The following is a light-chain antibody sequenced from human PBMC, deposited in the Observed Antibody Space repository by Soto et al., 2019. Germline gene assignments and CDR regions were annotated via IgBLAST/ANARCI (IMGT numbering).Light chain of an antibody. Sequence: EIVLTQSPATLSLSPGERATLSCRASQSVRSNLAWYQHKPGQAPRLLIYDASNRATGIPGRFSGSGSGTDITLTISNLEPEDLAVYYCQQRDNWPWTFGQGANVEIK. J-gene: IGKJ1*01. V-gene: IGKV3-11*01. CDR3: QQRDNWPWT. CDR2: DAS. CDR1: QSVRSN.